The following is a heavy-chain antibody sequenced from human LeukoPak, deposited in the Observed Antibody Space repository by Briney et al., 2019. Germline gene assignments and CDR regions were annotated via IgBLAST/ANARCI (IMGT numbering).Heavy chain of an antibody. CDR2: IRYDGSNK. J-gene: IGHJ4*02. V-gene: IGHV3-30*02. CDR3: AKDRSGIVATYFDY. CDR1: GFTFSSYG. Sequence: GGSLRLSCAASGFTFSSYGMHWVRQAPGKGLEWVAFIRYDGSNKYYADSVKGRFTISRDNSKNTLYLQMNSLRAEDTAVYYCAKDRSGIVATYFDYWGQGTLVTVSS. D-gene: IGHD5-12*01.